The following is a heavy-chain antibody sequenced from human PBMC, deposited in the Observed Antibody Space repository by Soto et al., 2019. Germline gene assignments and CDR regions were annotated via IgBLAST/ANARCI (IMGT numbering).Heavy chain of an antibody. CDR2: ISSNGRST. CDR3: ARDRCTNGVCYAPSDY. J-gene: IGHJ4*02. Sequence: GGSLRVSCATSGFPFSTYAMHLVSKAPGKGLEYVSAISSNGRSTYYANSVKGRFTISRDNSKNTLYLQMDSLRAEDMAVYYCARDRCTNGVCYAPSDYWGQGTLVTVSS. D-gene: IGHD2-8*01. CDR1: GFPFSTYA. V-gene: IGHV3-64*01.